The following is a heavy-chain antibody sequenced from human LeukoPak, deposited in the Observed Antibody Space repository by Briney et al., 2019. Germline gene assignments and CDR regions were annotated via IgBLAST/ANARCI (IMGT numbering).Heavy chain of an antibody. CDR2: ISSSGSTK. CDR1: GFTFSTYS. CDR3: ARGGLSIMGY. D-gene: IGHD2/OR15-2a*01. V-gene: IGHV3-48*01. Sequence: GGSLRLSCAASGFTFSTYSMNWVRQAPGKGLEWVSYISSSGSTKYYADSVKGRFTISRDNARNSLYLQMNSLRAEDTAVYFCARGGLSIMGYWGQGTLVTVSS. J-gene: IGHJ4*02.